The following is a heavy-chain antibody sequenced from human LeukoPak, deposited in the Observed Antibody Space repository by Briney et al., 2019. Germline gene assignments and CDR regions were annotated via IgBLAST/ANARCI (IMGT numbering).Heavy chain of an antibody. D-gene: IGHD6-19*01. CDR3: ARVDPLGQWLVPWFDP. CDR2: INWNGGST. CDR1: GFTFDDYG. V-gene: IGHV3-20*04. J-gene: IGHJ5*02. Sequence: PGGSLRLSCAASGFTFDDYGMSWVRQAPGKGLEWVSGINWNGGSTGYADSVKGRFTISRDNAKNSLYLQMNSLRAEDTALYYCARVDPLGQWLVPWFDPWGQGTLVTVSS.